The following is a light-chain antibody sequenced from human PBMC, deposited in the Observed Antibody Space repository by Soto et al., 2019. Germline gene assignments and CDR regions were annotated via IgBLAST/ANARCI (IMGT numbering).Light chain of an antibody. Sequence: DIQMTHSPSTLSASVGDRVTITCRASQSISTWLAWYQQKPGKAPKLLIYTASNLQTGVPSRFSGSGSGTHFTLTINSLQPEDFATYYCQQSYNTPRKFGQGTKVDIK. CDR2: TAS. J-gene: IGKJ1*01. CDR1: QSISTW. V-gene: IGKV1-39*01. CDR3: QQSYNTPRK.